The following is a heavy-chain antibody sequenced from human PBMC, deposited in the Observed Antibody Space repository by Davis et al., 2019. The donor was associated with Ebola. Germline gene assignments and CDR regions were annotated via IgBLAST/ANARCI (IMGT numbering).Heavy chain of an antibody. J-gene: IGHJ4*02. D-gene: IGHD6-19*01. V-gene: IGHV4-61*08. CDR2: IYYSGST. CDR3: ARVARSSVAGPFDY. Sequence: PSETLSLTCTVSGGSISSGGYYWSWIRQHPGKGLEWIGYIYYSGSTNYNPSLKSRVTISIDTSKKQFSLKLSSVTAADTAVYYCARVARSSVAGPFDYWGQGTLVTVSS. CDR1: GGSISSGGYY.